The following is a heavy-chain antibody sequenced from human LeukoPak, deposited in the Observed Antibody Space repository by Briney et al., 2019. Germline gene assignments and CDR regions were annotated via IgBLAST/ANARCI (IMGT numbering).Heavy chain of an antibody. D-gene: IGHD2-15*01. V-gene: IGHV3-23*01. CDR1: GFTFSSYA. J-gene: IGHJ4*02. CDR2: ISGSGGST. Sequence: GGSLRLSCAASGFTFSSYAMSWVRQAPGKGLEWVSAISGSGGSTYYADSVKGRFTISRDNSKNTLYLQMNSLRAEDTAVYYCAFGLRYCSGGSCYYPIDYWGQGTLVTVSS. CDR3: AFGLRYCSGGSCYYPIDY.